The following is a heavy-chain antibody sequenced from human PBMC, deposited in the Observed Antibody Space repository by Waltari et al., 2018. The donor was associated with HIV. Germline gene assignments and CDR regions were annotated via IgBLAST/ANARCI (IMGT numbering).Heavy chain of an antibody. CDR3: ARDRGVVTPNYGMDV. CDR1: GFTFSTYS. CDR2: ISGSRFTI. Sequence: EVQLVESGGGLVQTGGSLRLSCAASGFTFSTYSMNWVRQSPGKGLEWVSHISGSRFTIYYADSVKGRFTISRDNAKNSLYLQMNSLRAEDTAVYYCARDRGVVTPNYGMDVWGQGTTVTVSS. J-gene: IGHJ6*02. V-gene: IGHV3-48*01. D-gene: IGHD2-21*02.